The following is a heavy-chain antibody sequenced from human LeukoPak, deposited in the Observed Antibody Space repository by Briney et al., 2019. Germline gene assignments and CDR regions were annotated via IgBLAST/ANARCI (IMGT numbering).Heavy chain of an antibody. CDR2: IRYDGSNK. Sequence: GGSLRLSCAASGFTFNIYDMHWVRQAPGKGLEWVAFIRYDGSNKYYADSVKGRFTISRDTSNNTLYLQMNSLRAEDTAIYYCAKDVLSFGEDSGHYFDYWGQGTLVTVSS. CDR3: AKDVLSFGEDSGHYFDY. D-gene: IGHD3-10*01. V-gene: IGHV3-30*02. CDR1: GFTFNIYD. J-gene: IGHJ4*02.